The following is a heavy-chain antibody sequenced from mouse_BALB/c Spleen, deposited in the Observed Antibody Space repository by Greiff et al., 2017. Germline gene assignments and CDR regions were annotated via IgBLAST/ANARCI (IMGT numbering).Heavy chain of an antibody. J-gene: IGHJ2*01. Sequence: EVMLVESGAELVKPGASVKLSCTASGFNIKDTYMHWVKQRPEQGLEWIGRIDPANGNTKYDPKFQGKATITADTSSNTAYLQLSSLTSEDTAVYYCARRGTTGDFDYWGQGTTLTVSS. D-gene: IGHD1-1*01. V-gene: IGHV14-3*02. CDR1: GFNIKDTY. CDR2: IDPANGNT. CDR3: ARRGTTGDFDY.